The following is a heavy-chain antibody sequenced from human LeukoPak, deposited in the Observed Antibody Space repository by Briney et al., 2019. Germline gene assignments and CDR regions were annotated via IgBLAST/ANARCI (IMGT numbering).Heavy chain of an antibody. Sequence: SVKVSCKASGYTFTGYYIHWVRQAPGQGLEWMGGIIPIFGTANYAQKFQGRVTITADESTSTAYMELSSLRSEDTAVYYCARDGSSGVWGQGTTVTVSS. CDR1: GYTFTGYY. CDR2: IIPIFGTA. D-gene: IGHD6-25*01. J-gene: IGHJ6*02. V-gene: IGHV1-69*13. CDR3: ARDGSSGV.